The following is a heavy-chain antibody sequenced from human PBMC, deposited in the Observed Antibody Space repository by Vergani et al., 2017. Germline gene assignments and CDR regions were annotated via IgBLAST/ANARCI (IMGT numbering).Heavy chain of an antibody. CDR2: INPSGGST. CDR1: GYTFTSYY. V-gene: IGHV1-46*01. D-gene: IGHD2-2*01. Sequence: QVQLVQSGAEVKKPGASVKVSCKASGYTFTSYYMHWVRQAPGQGLDWMGIINPSGGSTSYAQKFQGRVTITRDTSTSTVYMELSSLRSEDTAVYYCARDSRYCSSTSCYVGRDWFDPGGQGSLVTVSS. J-gene: IGHJ5*02. CDR3: ARDSRYCSSTSCYVGRDWFDP.